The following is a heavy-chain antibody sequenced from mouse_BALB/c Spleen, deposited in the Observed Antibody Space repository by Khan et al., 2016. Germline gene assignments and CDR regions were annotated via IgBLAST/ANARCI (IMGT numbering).Heavy chain of an antibody. V-gene: IGHV5-6-5*01. CDR3: VRGVIMLVDYFDY. CDR2: ISSGGTT. D-gene: IGHD1-1*01. J-gene: IGHJ2*01. Sequence: EVELVESGGGLVKPGGSLKLSCAASGFTFSSHAMSWVRQTPEKRLEWVASISSGGTTFYPDSLKGRFTISRDNARNILYLQMTSLRSEDMAMCYCVRGVIMLVDYFDYWGQGTTLTVSS. CDR1: GFTFSSHA.